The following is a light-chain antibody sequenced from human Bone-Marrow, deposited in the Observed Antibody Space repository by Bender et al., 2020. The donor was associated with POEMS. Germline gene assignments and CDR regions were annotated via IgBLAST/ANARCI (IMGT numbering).Light chain of an antibody. Sequence: QSVLTQPPSVSGAPGQRVTISCTGTSSDVGGYNYVSWYQQHPGKAPKLMIYDVSNRPSGVSNRFSGSKSGNTASLTISGLQAEDEADYYCSSYTSSNTVVFGGGTKLTVL. V-gene: IGLV2-14*03. J-gene: IGLJ2*01. CDR3: SSYTSSNTVV. CDR1: SSDVGGYNY. CDR2: DVS.